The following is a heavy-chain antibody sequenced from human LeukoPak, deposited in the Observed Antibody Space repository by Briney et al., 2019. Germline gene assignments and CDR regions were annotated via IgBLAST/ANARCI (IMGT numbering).Heavy chain of an antibody. Sequence: SETLSLTCTVSGYSISSGYYWGWIRQPPGKGLEWIGSIYHSGSTYYNPSLKSRVTISVDTSKNQFSLKLSSVTAADTAVYYCARDPTVYYYDSSGPKNDYWGQGTLVTVSS. CDR2: IYHSGST. J-gene: IGHJ4*02. CDR3: ARDPTVYYYDSSGPKNDY. V-gene: IGHV4-38-2*02. D-gene: IGHD3-22*01. CDR1: GYSISSGYY.